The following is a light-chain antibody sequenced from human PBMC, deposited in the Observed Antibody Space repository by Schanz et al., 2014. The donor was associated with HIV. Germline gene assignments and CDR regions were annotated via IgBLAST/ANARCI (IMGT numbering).Light chain of an antibody. CDR1: QSVGSN. J-gene: IGKJ1*01. CDR3: QQYYRTPWT. Sequence: ETVLTQSPDTLSLSPGESATLSCRASQSVGSNWLAWYQQKPGQAPRLLIFGASTRATGIPASFSGSGSGAEFTLTISSLQPEDVAVYYCQQYYRTPWTFGQGTKVEIK. V-gene: IGKV3-15*01. CDR2: GAS.